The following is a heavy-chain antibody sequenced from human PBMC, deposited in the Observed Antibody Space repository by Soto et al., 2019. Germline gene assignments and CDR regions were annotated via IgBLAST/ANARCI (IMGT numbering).Heavy chain of an antibody. CDR3: ARLRYSSGCDY. CDR2: IYYSGST. D-gene: IGHD6-19*01. Sequence: PSETLSLTCTVSGGSISSYYWSWIRQPPGKGLEWIGYIYYSGSTNYNPALESRVTISVDTSKNHFSLKLSSVTAADTAAYYCARLRYSSGCDYWGQGTLVTVSS. V-gene: IGHV4-59*08. CDR1: GGSISSYY. J-gene: IGHJ4*02.